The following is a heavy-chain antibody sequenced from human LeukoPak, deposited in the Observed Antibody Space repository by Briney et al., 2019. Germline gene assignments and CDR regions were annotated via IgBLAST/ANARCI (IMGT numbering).Heavy chain of an antibody. CDR2: IYDSGRT. CDR3: ARDRLGGYSYVY. CDR1: GGSVSSGSYF. D-gene: IGHD5-12*01. J-gene: IGHJ4*02. V-gene: IGHV4-61*01. Sequence: SETLSLTCTVSGGSVSSGSYFWTWIRQSPGKRLEYVGYIYDSGRTNYNPSLKSRVTTSKDTSKNQFSLKLSSVTAADTAVYYCARDRLGGYSYVYWGQGSLVTVSS.